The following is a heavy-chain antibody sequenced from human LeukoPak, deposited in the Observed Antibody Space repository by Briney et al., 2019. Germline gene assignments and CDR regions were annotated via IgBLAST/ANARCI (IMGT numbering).Heavy chain of an antibody. D-gene: IGHD4-17*01. V-gene: IGHV4-30-4*07. Sequence: SETLSLTCAVSGGSISSGGYSWSWIRQPPGKGLDWIGYIYYSGSTYYNPSLKSRVTISLDTSKNQFSLKLSSVTAADTAVYYCAREDYGDAFDIWGQGTMVTVSS. J-gene: IGHJ3*02. CDR1: GGSISSGGYS. CDR2: IYYSGST. CDR3: AREDYGDAFDI.